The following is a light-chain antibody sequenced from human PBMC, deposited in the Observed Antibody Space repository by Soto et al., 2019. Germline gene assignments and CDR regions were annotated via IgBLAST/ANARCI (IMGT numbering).Light chain of an antibody. CDR2: GNS. V-gene: IGLV1-40*01. CDR1: SSNIGAGYD. Sequence: QSVLTQPPSASGAPGQRVTISCTGSSSNIGAGYDVHWYQQLPGTAPKLLIYGNSNRPSGVPDRFSGSKSGTSASLAITGLQAEDEADYYCQSYDSSLSGSGVVFGGGTQLTVL. J-gene: IGLJ2*01. CDR3: QSYDSSLSGSGVV.